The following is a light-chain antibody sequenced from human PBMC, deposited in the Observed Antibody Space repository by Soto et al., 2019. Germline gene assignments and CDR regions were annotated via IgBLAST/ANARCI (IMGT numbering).Light chain of an antibody. CDR2: DAS. V-gene: IGKV1-5*01. CDR3: EQYYSYWT. CDR1: QTISNW. J-gene: IGKJ1*01. Sequence: DIQMTQSPSTLSASVGDRVTITCRASQTISNWLAWYQQKPGKAPKLLIYDASSLEGGVPSRFSGSGSGTEFTLTLSRLQPDDFATYDCEQYYSYWTFGQGTKVELK.